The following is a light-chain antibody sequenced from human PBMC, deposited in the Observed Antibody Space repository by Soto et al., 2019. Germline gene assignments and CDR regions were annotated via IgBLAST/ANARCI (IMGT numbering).Light chain of an antibody. CDR2: FNSDGSH. CDR1: SGHTIYA. Sequence: QPVLTQSPSASASLGASVKLTCTLISGHTIYAIAWHQQQPEKGPRYLMKFNSDGSHSEGDGIPDRFSGSKSGTSASLAISGLQSEDEADYYCAAWDDSLNGVVFGGGTKLTVL. CDR3: AAWDDSLNGVV. V-gene: IGLV4-69*01. J-gene: IGLJ2*01.